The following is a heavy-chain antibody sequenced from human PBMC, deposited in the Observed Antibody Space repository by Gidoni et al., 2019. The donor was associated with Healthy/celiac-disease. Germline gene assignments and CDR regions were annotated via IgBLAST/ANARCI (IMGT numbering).Heavy chain of an antibody. Sequence: LSWVRQAPGKGLEWVGRIKSKTDGGTTDYAAPVKGRFTISRDDSKNTLYLQMNSLKTEDTAVYYCTTQAYCGGDCYSEFDYWGQGTLVTVSS. CDR3: TTQAYCGGDCYSEFDY. J-gene: IGHJ4*02. V-gene: IGHV3-15*01. CDR2: IKSKTDGGTT. D-gene: IGHD2-21*02.